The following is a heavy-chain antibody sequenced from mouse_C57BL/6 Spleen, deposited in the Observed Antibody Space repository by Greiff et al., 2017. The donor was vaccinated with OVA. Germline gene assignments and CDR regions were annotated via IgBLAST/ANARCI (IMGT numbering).Heavy chain of an antibody. V-gene: IGHV1-81*01. J-gene: IGHJ2*01. Sequence: VQLKQSGAELARPGASVKLSCKASGYTFTSYGISWVKQRTGQGLEWIGEIYPRSGNTYYNEKFKGKATLTADKSSSTAYMELRSLTSEDSAVDFCAREDYDDGGWVDDWGQGTTLTVSS. D-gene: IGHD2-4*01. CDR3: AREDYDDGGWVDD. CDR2: IYPRSGNT. CDR1: GYTFTSYG.